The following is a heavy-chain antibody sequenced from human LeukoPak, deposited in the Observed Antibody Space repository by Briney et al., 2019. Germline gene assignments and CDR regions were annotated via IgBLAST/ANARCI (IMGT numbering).Heavy chain of an antibody. CDR2: MNPNSGNT. D-gene: IGHD2-15*01. J-gene: IGHJ4*02. CDR1: GYTFTSYV. Sequence: ASVKVSCKASGYTFTSYVINWVRQATGQGLEWMGWMNPNSGNTGYAQKFQGRVTMTRNTSISTAYMELSSLRSEDTAVYYCARGPRYCSGGSCYSKLDYWGQGTLVAVSS. CDR3: ARGPRYCSGGSCYSKLDY. V-gene: IGHV1-8*01.